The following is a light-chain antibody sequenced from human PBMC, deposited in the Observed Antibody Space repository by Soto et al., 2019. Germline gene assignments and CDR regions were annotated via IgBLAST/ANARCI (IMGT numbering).Light chain of an antibody. CDR1: QSVSSY. V-gene: IGKV3-11*01. Sequence: EIVLTQSPATLSLSPGERATLSCRASQSVSSYLAWYQQKPGQAPRLLIYDASNRATGIPARFSGSGSGTDLTLNISSLVPEDFSVYYCQQRSNWPPLFTFGPGTKVDIK. J-gene: IGKJ3*01. CDR2: DAS. CDR3: QQRSNWPPLFT.